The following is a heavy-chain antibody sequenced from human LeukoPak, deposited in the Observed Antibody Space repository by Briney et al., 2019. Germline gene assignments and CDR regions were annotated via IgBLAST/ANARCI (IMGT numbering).Heavy chain of an antibody. CDR3: ARDVENYDFWSGIDY. D-gene: IGHD3-3*01. Sequence: APVKVSCKASGYTFTSYYMHWVRQAPGQGLEWMGIINPSGGSTSYAQKFQGRVTMTRDTSTSTVYMELSSLRSEDTAVYYCARDVENYDFWSGIDYWGQGTLVTVSS. CDR1: GYTFTSYY. CDR2: INPSGGST. J-gene: IGHJ4*02. V-gene: IGHV1-46*01.